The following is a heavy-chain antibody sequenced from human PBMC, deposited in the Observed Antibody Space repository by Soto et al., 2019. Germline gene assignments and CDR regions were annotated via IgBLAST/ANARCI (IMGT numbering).Heavy chain of an antibody. CDR1: GDSINNDY. D-gene: IGHD2-21*02. CDR3: VTGGDGYRFDY. V-gene: IGHV4-59*01. CDR2: IFYSEST. J-gene: IGHJ4*02. Sequence: SETLSLTCTVSGDSINNDYWSWIRQPPGRGLEWIGYIFYSESTNYNPSLKSRVTMSVDRSKNHFSLKLTSVTAADTAVYYCVTGGDGYRFDYWGQGTLVTVSS.